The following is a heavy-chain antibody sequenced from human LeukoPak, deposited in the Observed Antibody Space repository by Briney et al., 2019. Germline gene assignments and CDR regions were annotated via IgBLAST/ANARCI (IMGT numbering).Heavy chain of an antibody. CDR1: GFSFSSYS. D-gene: IGHD3-22*01. J-gene: IGHJ5*02. CDR3: ANGGTYSSGP. CDR2: ISSTSSDI. V-gene: IGHV3-21*01. Sequence: PGGSLRLSCAASGFSFSSYSMNWVRQAPGKGLEWVSSISSTSSDIFHADSVKGRFTISRDNAKNSLFLQINSLRAEDTAVYYCANGGTYSSGPWGQGTLVTVSS.